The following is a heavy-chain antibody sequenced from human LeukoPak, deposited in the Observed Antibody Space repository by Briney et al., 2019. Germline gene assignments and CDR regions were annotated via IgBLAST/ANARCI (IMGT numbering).Heavy chain of an antibody. D-gene: IGHD3-3*01. CDR2: IYYSGST. CDR1: GGSISSYY. V-gene: IGHV4-59*01. CDR3: ARTQGYDFWSGYDDAFDI. Sequence: IPSETLSLTCTVSGGSISSYYWSWIRQPPGKGLEWIGYIYYSGSTNYNPSLKSRVTISVDTSKNQFSLKLSSVTAADTAVCYCARTQGYDFWSGYDDAFDIWGQGTMVTVSS. J-gene: IGHJ3*02.